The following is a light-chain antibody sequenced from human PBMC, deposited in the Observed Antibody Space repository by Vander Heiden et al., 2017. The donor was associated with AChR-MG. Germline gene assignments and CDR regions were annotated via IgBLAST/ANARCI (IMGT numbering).Light chain of an antibody. CDR2: TDS. Sequence: SYELTQPLSVSVARGQTAKSTCGGNNIGSKNVHWFQQKPGQAPVLVIYTDSSRPSGIPERFSGSNSGNTATLTISRAQAGDDADYYCQVWESSTVVFGGGTKLTVL. CDR3: QVWESSTVV. CDR1: NIGSKN. J-gene: IGLJ2*01. V-gene: IGLV3-9*01.